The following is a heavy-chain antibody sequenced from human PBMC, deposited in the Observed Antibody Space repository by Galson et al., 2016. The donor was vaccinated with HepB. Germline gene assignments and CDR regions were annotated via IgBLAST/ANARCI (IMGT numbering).Heavy chain of an antibody. CDR1: GFTFRSYW. CDR2: INSDGSST. CDR3: ARDRAYTNAFDI. V-gene: IGHV3-74*01. D-gene: IGHD4-11*01. Sequence: SLRLSCAASGFTFRSYWMHWVRQGPGKGLVWVSRINSDGSSTRYADSVKGRFTISRDNAKNTLYLQMNSLRAGDTAVYYCARDRAYTNAFDIWGQGTMVTVSS. J-gene: IGHJ3*02.